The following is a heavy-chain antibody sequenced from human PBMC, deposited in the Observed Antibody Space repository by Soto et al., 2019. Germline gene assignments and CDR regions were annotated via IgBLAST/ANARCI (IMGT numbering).Heavy chain of an antibody. J-gene: IGHJ3*02. CDR3: ARDRNYYGSGSPTPYDAFDI. CDR2: IGAYNGNT. V-gene: IGHV1-18*04. D-gene: IGHD3-10*01. CDR1: GYTFTSYG. Sequence: ASVKVSCKASGYTFTSYGISCVRQAPGQVLEWMGWIGAYNGNTNYAQKLQGRVTMTTDTSTSTAYMELRSLRSDDTAVYYCARDRNYYGSGSPTPYDAFDIWGQGTMVTVSS.